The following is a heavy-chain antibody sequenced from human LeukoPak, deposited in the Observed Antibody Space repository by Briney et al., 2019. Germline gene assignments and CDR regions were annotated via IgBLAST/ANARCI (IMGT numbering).Heavy chain of an antibody. J-gene: IGHJ4*02. CDR3: ARHKGSSWYRQYYFDY. D-gene: IGHD6-13*01. Sequence: PSQTLSLTCAVYGGSFSGYYWSWIRQPPGKGLEWIGEINHSGSTNYNPSLKSRVTISVDTSKNQFSLKLSSVTAADTAVYYCARHKGSSWYRQYYFDYWGQGTLVTVSS. CDR2: INHSGST. V-gene: IGHV4-34*01. CDR1: GGSFSGYY.